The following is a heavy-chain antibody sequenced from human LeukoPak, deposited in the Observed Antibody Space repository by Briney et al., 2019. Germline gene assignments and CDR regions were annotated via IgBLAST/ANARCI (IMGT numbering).Heavy chain of an antibody. D-gene: IGHD6-6*01. CDR2: IWYDGSNK. J-gene: IGHJ5*02. CDR1: GFPFSTYG. Sequence: GGSLRLSCAPSGFPFSTYGMHWVRQAPGKGLEWVALIWYDGSNKKYAEFAEGRFTISRDNSKNTLYLQMNSLRVDDTAVYYCVGSFRSSGNWFDPWGQGTLVTVSS. CDR3: VGSFRSSGNWFDP. V-gene: IGHV3-33*01.